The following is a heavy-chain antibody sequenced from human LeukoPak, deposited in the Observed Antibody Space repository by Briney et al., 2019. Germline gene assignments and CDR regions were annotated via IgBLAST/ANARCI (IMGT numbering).Heavy chain of an antibody. CDR2: TYYRSKWYN. D-gene: IGHD3-9*01. CDR3: ARGYYNILTGYYPYFYGMDV. Sequence: SQTLSLTCAISGDSVSSNSAAWNWIRQSPSRGLEWLGRTYYRSKWYNDYAVSVKSRITNNPDTSKNKFYLQLNSLTPEDTAVYYCARGYYNILTGYYPYFYGMDVWGQGATVTVSS. J-gene: IGHJ6*02. V-gene: IGHV6-1*01. CDR1: GDSVSSNSAA.